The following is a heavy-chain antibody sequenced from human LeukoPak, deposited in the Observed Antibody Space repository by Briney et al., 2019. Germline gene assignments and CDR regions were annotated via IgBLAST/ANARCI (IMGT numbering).Heavy chain of an antibody. CDR1: GYTFTDYY. D-gene: IGHD6-19*01. V-gene: IGHV1-2*02. CDR3: ARDHARSGSAWPAGY. CDR2: INPDSGGA. Sequence: ASVKVSCKASGYTFTDYYLHWVRQAPGQGLEWMEWINPDSGGANYAQKFQSRVTMSGGTSSGTAYMELSSLRSDETAVYSCARDHARSGSAWPAGYWGQGTLVTVSS. J-gene: IGHJ4*02.